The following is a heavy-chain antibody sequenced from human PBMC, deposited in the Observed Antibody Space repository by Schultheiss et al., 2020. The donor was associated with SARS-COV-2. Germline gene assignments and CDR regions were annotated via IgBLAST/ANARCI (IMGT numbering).Heavy chain of an antibody. V-gene: IGHV4-30-4*01. CDR2: IYYSGST. J-gene: IGHJ6*02. D-gene: IGHD2-2*01. CDR1: GGSISSGDYY. CDR3: AREDIVVVPAAPKTYSYYGMDV. Sequence: SETLSLTCTVSGGSISSGDYYWSWIRQPPGKGLEWIGYIYYSGSTYYNPSLKSRVTISVDTSKNQFSLKLSSVTAADTAVYYCAREDIVVVPAAPKTYSYYGMDVWGQGTTVTVSS.